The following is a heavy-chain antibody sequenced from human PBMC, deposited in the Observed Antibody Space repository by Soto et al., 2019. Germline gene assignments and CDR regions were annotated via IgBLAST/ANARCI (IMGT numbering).Heavy chain of an antibody. V-gene: IGHV5-51*01. CDR3: CRGGVTSRTFDY. D-gene: IGHD3-10*01. CDR2: IFPDDSDT. J-gene: IGHJ4*02. CDR1: GYIIKNYW. Sequence: EVQLVQSGTEVKQPGESLKISCKASGYIIKNYWIGWVRQMPGQGLEWMGIIFPDDSDTRYSPSFQGHVTISVDKSISTAYVQWSSLKASDSAIYYCCRGGVTSRTFDYWGQGTLVAVSS.